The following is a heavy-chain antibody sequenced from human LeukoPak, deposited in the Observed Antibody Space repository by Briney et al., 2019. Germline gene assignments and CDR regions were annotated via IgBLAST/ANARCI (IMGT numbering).Heavy chain of an antibody. J-gene: IGHJ3*02. CDR1: GFTFSSYG. Sequence: GGSLRLSCAASGFTFSSYGMHWVRQAPGKGLEWVAFIRYDGSNKYYADSAKGRFTISRDNSKNTLYLQMNSLRAEDTAVYYCAREFITIFGVVIMQDAFDIWGQGTMVTVSS. CDR2: IRYDGSNK. V-gene: IGHV3-30*02. CDR3: AREFITIFGVVIMQDAFDI. D-gene: IGHD3-3*01.